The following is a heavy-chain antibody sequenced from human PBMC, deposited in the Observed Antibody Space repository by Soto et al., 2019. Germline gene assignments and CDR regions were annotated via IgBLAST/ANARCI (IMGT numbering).Heavy chain of an antibody. D-gene: IGHD3-10*01. Sequence: QVQLVQSGAEVKKPGSSVKVSCKASGGTFSSYAISWVRQAPGQGLEWMGGIIPIFGTANYAQKFQGRVTSTADESTSTAYMELSSLRSEDTAVYYCARVTMVRGVIPNWFDPWGQGTLVTVSS. CDR1: GGTFSSYA. V-gene: IGHV1-69*01. CDR2: IIPIFGTA. CDR3: ARVTMVRGVIPNWFDP. J-gene: IGHJ5*02.